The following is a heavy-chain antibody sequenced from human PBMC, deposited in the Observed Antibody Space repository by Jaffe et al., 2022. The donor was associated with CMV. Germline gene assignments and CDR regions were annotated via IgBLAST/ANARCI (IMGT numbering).Heavy chain of an antibody. CDR3: ARHGGPYYDYVWGSWDWFDP. D-gene: IGHD3-16*01. V-gene: IGHV5-10-1*03. CDR2: IDPSDSYT. J-gene: IGHJ5*02. Sequence: EVQLVQSGAEVKKPGESLRISCKGSGYSFTSYWISWVRQMPGKGLEWMGRIDPSDSYTNYSPSFQGHVTISADKSISTAYLQWSSLKASDTAMYYCARHGGPYYDYVWGSWDWFDPWGQGTLVTVSS. CDR1: GYSFTSYW.